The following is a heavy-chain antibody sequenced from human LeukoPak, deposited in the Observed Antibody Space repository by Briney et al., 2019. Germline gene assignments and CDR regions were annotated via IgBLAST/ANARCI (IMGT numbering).Heavy chain of an antibody. CDR1: GFPFNIYA. J-gene: IGHJ3*02. D-gene: IGHD4-23*01. Sequence: GGSLRLSCAASGFPFNIYAMNWVRQAPGKGLEWVSVISGSGGTAYYADSVKGRFTISRDSSKNTVNLQMNSLRAEDTALYYCARTPRRGAFEIWGQGTMVTVSS. V-gene: IGHV3-23*01. CDR2: ISGSGGTA. CDR3: ARTPRRGAFEI.